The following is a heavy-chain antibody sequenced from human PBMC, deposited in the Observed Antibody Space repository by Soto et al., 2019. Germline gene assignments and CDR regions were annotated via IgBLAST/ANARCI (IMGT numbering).Heavy chain of an antibody. Sequence: QVQLVQSGAEVKKPGSSVKVSCKASGGTFSSYAINWVRQAPGQGLEWMGGIIPIFGTANYAQKFQGRVTITADESTSTAYMELSSLRSEDTAVYYCARKPEDDYGDYAYFDFWGQGTLVTVSS. D-gene: IGHD4-17*01. CDR2: IIPIFGTA. CDR1: GGTFSSYA. CDR3: ARKPEDDYGDYAYFDF. J-gene: IGHJ4*02. V-gene: IGHV1-69*01.